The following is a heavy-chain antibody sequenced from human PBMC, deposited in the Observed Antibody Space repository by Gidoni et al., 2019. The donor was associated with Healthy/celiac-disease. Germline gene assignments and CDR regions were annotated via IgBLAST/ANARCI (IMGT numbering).Heavy chain of an antibody. CDR3: ARLRSEMYSSGWDRSDWYFDL. CDR2: IYYSGSP. Sequence: QLQLQESGPGLVKPSETLSLTCTVSGGSISSSSYYWGWIRQPPGKGLEWIGSIYYSGSPYYNPSLKSRVTISVDTSKNQFSLKLSSVTAADTAVYYCARLRSEMYSSGWDRSDWYFDLWGRGTLVTVSS. D-gene: IGHD6-19*01. J-gene: IGHJ2*01. CDR1: GGSISSSSYY. V-gene: IGHV4-39*01.